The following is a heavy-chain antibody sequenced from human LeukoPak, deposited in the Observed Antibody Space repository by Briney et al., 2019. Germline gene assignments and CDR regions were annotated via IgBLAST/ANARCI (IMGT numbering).Heavy chain of an antibody. J-gene: IGHJ4*02. V-gene: IGHV3-23*01. D-gene: IGHD3-3*01. Sequence: GGSLRLSCAASGFTFSSYAMSWVRQAPGKGLEWVSAISASGGSPYYADSVRGRFTISRDNSKNTLYLQMNSLRDEDTAVYYCARDYWFFDWGQGTLVTVSS. CDR1: GFTFSSYA. CDR3: ARDYWFFD. CDR2: ISASGGSP.